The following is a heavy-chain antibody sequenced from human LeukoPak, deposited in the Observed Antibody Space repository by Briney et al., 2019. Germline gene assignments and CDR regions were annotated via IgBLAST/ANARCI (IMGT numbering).Heavy chain of an antibody. CDR2: INPNRGST. CDR1: GYTFTSYY. CDR3: ARMVIGYSYGYGY. Sequence: ASVKVSCKASGYTFTSYYMYWVRQAPGQGLEWMGIINPNRGSTSYAQKLQGRVTMTTDTSTSTAYMELRSLRSDDTAVYYCARMVIGYSYGYGYWGQGTLVTVSS. D-gene: IGHD5-18*01. J-gene: IGHJ4*02. V-gene: IGHV1-46*01.